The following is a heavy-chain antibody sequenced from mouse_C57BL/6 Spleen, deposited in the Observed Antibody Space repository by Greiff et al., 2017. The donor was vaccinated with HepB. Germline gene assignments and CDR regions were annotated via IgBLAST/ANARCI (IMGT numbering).Heavy chain of an antibody. CDR1: GYTFTSYW. D-gene: IGHD1-1*01. J-gene: IGHJ2*01. CDR3: ASHYYGSSYYFDY. Sequence: QVQLQQPGAELVKPGASVKMSCKASGYTFTSYWITWVKQRPGQGLEWIGDIYPGSGSTNYNEKFKSKATLTVDTSSSTAYMQISSLTSEDSAVYYCASHYYGSSYYFDYWGQGTTLTVSS. CDR2: IYPGSGST. V-gene: IGHV1-55*01.